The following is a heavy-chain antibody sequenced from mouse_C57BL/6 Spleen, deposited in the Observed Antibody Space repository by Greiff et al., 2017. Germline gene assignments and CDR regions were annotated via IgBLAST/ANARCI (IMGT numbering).Heavy chain of an antibody. CDR2: ISSGGSYT. Sequence: EVQGVESGGDLVKPGGSLKLSCAASGFTFSSYGMSWVRQTPDKRLEWVATISSGGSYTYYPDSVKGRFTISRDNAKNTLYLQMSSLQSEDTAMYYCASLYYDYDGYYVDYWGQGTTLTVSS. D-gene: IGHD2-4*01. CDR1: GFTFSSYG. J-gene: IGHJ2*01. CDR3: ASLYYDYDGYYVDY. V-gene: IGHV5-6*01.